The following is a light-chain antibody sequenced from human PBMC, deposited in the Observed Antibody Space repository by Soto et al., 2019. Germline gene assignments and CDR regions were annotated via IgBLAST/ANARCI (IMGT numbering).Light chain of an antibody. CDR2: EVS. Sequence: QSVLTQPASVSGSLGQSITISCTGTSSDVGAYNYVSWYQQQPGKAPKLMISEVSNRPSGVSNRFSGSKSGNTASLIFSGLQAEDEADYYCCSFTGITTYVFGTGTKAPS. CDR3: CSFTGITTYV. V-gene: IGLV2-14*01. CDR1: SSDVGAYNY. J-gene: IGLJ1*01.